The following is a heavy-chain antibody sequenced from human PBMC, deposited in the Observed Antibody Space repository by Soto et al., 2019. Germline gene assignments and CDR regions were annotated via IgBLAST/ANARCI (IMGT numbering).Heavy chain of an antibody. CDR3: ARDSLYSGSYFRAFDI. D-gene: IGHD1-26*01. CDR2: ISSSSSYI. V-gene: IGHV3-21*01. CDR1: GFTFSSYS. J-gene: IGHJ3*02. Sequence: EVQLVESGGGLVKPGGSLRLSCAASGFTFSSYSMNWVRQAPGKGLEWVSSISSSSSYIYYADSVKGRFTISRDNAKNSLYLQMNSLRAEDTAVYYCARDSLYSGSYFRAFDIWGQGTMVTVSS.